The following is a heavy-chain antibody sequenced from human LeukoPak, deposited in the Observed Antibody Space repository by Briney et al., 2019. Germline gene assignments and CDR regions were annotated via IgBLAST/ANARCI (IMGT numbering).Heavy chain of an antibody. V-gene: IGHV3-23*01. Sequence: GGSLRLSCAASGFTFKDAWMSWVRQPPGKGLEWVSSTFQGGGEIHYADSVRGRFTISRDNSRSTLFLQMNSLRGEDTAIYYCATYRQVMLPFEAWGQGTLVTVSS. D-gene: IGHD5-18*01. CDR2: TFQGGGEI. CDR1: GFTFKDAW. J-gene: IGHJ5*02. CDR3: ATYRQVMLPFEA.